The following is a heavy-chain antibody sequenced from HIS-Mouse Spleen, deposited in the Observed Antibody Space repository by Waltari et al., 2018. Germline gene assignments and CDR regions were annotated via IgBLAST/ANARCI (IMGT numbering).Heavy chain of an antibody. CDR2: IYYSGST. Sequence: QLQLQESGPGLVKPSDTLSLTCTVSGGSISSSSYYWVWIRQPPGKGVEWIGSIYYSGSTYYNPSLKSRVTISVDTSKNQFSLKLSSVTAADTAVYYCARDGYSGYGHDAFDIWGQGTMVTVSS. V-gene: IGHV4-39*07. CDR3: ARDGYSGYGHDAFDI. CDR1: GGSISSSSYY. J-gene: IGHJ3*02. D-gene: IGHD5-12*01.